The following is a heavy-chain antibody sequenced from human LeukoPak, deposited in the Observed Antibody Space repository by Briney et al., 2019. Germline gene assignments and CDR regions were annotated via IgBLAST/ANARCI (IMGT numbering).Heavy chain of an antibody. V-gene: IGHV4-39*01. CDR2: IYYSGST. CDR3: ARRRGVSDY. CDR1: SGSISSSSYY. J-gene: IGHJ4*02. Sequence: SETLSLTCTVSSGSISSSSYYWGWIRQPPGKGLEWIGSIYYSGSTYYNPSLKSRVTISVDTSKNQFSLKLSSVTAADTAVYYCARRRGVSDYWGQGTLVTVSS. D-gene: IGHD2-8*01.